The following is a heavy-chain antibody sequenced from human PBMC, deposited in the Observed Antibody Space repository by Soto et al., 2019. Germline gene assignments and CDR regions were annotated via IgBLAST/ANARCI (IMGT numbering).Heavy chain of an antibody. CDR1: SGSISSSNW. Sequence: QVQLQESGPGLVKPSGTLSLTCAVSSGSISSSNWWSWVRQPPGKRLEWIGEIYHSGSTNYNPSLKSRVTISVDKSKNQFSLKLSSVTAADTAVYYCVCGTSSWGDKMNWFDPWGQGTLVTVSS. D-gene: IGHD1-7*01. V-gene: IGHV4-4*02. J-gene: IGHJ5*02. CDR2: IYHSGST. CDR3: VCGTSSWGDKMNWFDP.